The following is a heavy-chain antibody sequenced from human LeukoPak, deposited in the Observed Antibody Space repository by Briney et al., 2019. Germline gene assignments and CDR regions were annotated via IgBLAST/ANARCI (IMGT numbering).Heavy chain of an antibody. V-gene: IGHV3-23*01. Sequence: GGSLRLSCAASGFTFSSYAMSWVRQAPGKGLEWVSAISGSGGSTYYADSVKGRFTISRDNSKNTLYLQMNSLRAEDTAVYYCAKRGYYDSSGYDWYFDLWGRGTLVTVSS. CDR3: AKRGYYDSSGYDWYFDL. D-gene: IGHD3-22*01. J-gene: IGHJ2*01. CDR1: GFTFSSYA. CDR2: ISGSGGST.